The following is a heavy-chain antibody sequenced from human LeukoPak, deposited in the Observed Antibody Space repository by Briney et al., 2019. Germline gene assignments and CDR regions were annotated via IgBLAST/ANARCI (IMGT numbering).Heavy chain of an antibody. Sequence: SETLSLTCTVSGGSISSSSYFWAWIRQPPGKGLQWIGSIDYSGTTYDNPSVKSRVTISLDTSKNQFSLKLSSVTAADTAVYYCASLGRMAAIGTGHWGQGTLVTVSS. CDR2: IDYSGTT. J-gene: IGHJ4*02. CDR3: ASLGRMAAIGTGH. V-gene: IGHV4-39*07. CDR1: GGSISSSSYF. D-gene: IGHD6-13*01.